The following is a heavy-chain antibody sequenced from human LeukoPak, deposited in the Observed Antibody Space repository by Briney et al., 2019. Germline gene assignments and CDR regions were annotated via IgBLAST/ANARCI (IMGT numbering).Heavy chain of an antibody. CDR1: GGSISSYY. CDR3: ARRAIAVAAPFDY. Sequence: SETLSLTCTVSGGSISSYYWSWIRQPPGKGLEWIGYIYYSGSTNYNPSLKSRVTISVNTSKNQFSLKLSSVTAADTAVYYCARRAIAVAAPFDYWGQGTLVTVSS. CDR2: IYYSGST. J-gene: IGHJ4*02. V-gene: IGHV4-59*01. D-gene: IGHD6-19*01.